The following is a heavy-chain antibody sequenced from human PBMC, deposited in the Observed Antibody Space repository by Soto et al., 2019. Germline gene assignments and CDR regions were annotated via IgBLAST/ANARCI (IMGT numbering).Heavy chain of an antibody. V-gene: IGHV1-18*01. J-gene: IGHJ3*02. CDR3: ARESVRYFDWHNDAFDI. D-gene: IGHD3-9*01. CDR2: ISAYNGNT. Sequence: GASVKVSCKASGYTFTSYGISWVRQAPGQGLEWMGWISAYNGNTNYAQKLQGRVTMTTDTSTSTAYMELRSLRSDDTAVYYCARESVRYFDWHNDAFDIWGQGTMVTVSS. CDR1: GYTFTSYG.